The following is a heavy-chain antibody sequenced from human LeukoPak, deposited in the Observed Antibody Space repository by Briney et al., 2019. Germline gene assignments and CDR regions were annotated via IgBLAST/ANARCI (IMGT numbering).Heavy chain of an antibody. D-gene: IGHD2-2*01. CDR3: AKDRGQLLQVPYGMDV. V-gene: IGHV1-69*04. J-gene: IGHJ6*02. Sequence: GASVKVSCKASGGSFSSYAISWVRQAPGQGLEWMGRIIPIFGIATYAQKFQGRVTITADTSTSTAYMELSSLRSEDTPVYYCAKDRGQLLQVPYGMDVWGQGTTVTVSS. CDR2: IIPIFGIA. CDR1: GGSFSSYA.